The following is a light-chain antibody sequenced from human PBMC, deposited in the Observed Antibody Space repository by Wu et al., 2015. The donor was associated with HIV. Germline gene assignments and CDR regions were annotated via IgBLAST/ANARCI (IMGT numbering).Light chain of an antibody. V-gene: IGKV3-11*01. J-gene: IGKJ4*01. Sequence: ENVLTQSPGALSLSPGERATLSCKASQSVRNNYFAWFQQRPGQAPRLLIYGASNRATGTPDRFSGSGSGTDFTLTINNLEPEDSGLYFCQQRDKWPLVTFGGGTKLEIK. CDR3: QQRDKWPLVT. CDR2: GAS. CDR1: QSVRNNY.